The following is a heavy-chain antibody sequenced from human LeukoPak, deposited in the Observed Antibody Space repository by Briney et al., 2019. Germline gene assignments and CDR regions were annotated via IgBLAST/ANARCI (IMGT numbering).Heavy chain of an antibody. D-gene: IGHD3-22*01. CDR3: AYSSAFQQH. CDR2: INHSGIT. J-gene: IGHJ1*01. CDR1: GGSFSDYY. V-gene: IGHV4-34*01. Sequence: PSETLSLTCADYGGSFSDYYLSWIRQPPGKGLEWIGEINHSGITNYNPSLKSRVTISVDTSKNQFSLKLSSVTSADKAVYYCAYSSAFQQHLGQGTLVTVSS.